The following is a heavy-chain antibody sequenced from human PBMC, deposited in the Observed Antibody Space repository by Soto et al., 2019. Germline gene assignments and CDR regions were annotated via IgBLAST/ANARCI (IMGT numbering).Heavy chain of an antibody. CDR1: GYTFTSYD. CDR3: ARGAGGFGVIDPAIYYYYYMDV. D-gene: IGHD3-10*01. CDR2: MNPNSGNT. Sequence: ASVKVCCTASGYTFTSYDINWVRQATGQGLEWMGWMNPNSGNTGYAQKFQGRVTMTRNTSISTAYMELSSLRSEDTAVYYCARGAGGFGVIDPAIYYYYYMDVWGKGTTVTVSS. J-gene: IGHJ6*03. V-gene: IGHV1-8*01.